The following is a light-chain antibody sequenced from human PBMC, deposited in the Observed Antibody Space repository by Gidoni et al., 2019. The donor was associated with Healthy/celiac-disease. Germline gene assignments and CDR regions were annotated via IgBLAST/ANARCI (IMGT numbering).Light chain of an antibody. CDR3: QQYGA. V-gene: IGKV3-20*01. J-gene: IGKJ1*01. CDR1: QSVSSSY. Sequence: EIVLTQSRGTLSLSPGERATLSCRASQSVSSSYLAWYQQKPGQAPRLLIYGASSRATGIPDRFSGSGSGTDFTLTISRLEPEDFAVYYCQQYGAFXQXTKVXIK. CDR2: GAS.